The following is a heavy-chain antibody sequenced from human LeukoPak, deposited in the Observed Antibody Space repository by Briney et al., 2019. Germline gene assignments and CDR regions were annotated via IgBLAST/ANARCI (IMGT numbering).Heavy chain of an antibody. J-gene: IGHJ6*03. Sequence: SVKVSCKASGYTFTSYGISWVRQAPGQGLEWMGGIIPIFGTANYAQKFQGRVTITTDESTSTAYMGLSSLRSEDTAVYYCAREVPAARSPGYYYYMDVWGKGTTVTVSS. CDR2: IIPIFGTA. D-gene: IGHD2-2*01. CDR3: AREVPAARSPGYYYYMDV. V-gene: IGHV1-69*05. CDR1: GYTFTSYG.